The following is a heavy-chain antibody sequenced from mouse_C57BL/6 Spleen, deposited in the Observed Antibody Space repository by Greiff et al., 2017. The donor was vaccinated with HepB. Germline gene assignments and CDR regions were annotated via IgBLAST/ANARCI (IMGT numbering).Heavy chain of an antibody. CDR2: IDPNSGGT. D-gene: IGHD1-1*01. J-gene: IGHJ4*01. CDR3: ARGSYYYGSSYVDYYAMDY. CDR1: GYTFTSYW. Sequence: QVQLQQPGAELVKPGASVKLSCKASGYTFTSYWMHWVKQRPGRGLEWIGRIDPNSGGTKYNEKFKSKATLTVDKPSSTADMQLSSLTSEDSAVYYCARGSYYYGSSYVDYYAMDYWGQGTSVTVSS. V-gene: IGHV1-72*01.